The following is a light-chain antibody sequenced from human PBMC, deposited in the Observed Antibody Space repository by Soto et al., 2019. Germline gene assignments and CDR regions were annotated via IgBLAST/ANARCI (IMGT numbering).Light chain of an antibody. V-gene: IGKV3-20*01. CDR1: QDISSD. CDR2: GVS. J-gene: IGKJ5*01. CDR3: QQYSGSHT. Sequence: EIEMTQSPATLSLSAGERAALSCRASQDISSDLAWYQQKPGQAPRLLIYGVSTRAKGIPDRFSGSGSGTDFTLTISRLEPEDFAVYYCQQYSGSHTFGQGTRLEI.